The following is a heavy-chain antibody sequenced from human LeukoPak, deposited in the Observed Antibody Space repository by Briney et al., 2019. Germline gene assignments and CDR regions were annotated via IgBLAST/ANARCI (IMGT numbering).Heavy chain of an antibody. V-gene: IGHV1-3*01. CDR1: GYTFTSYS. D-gene: IGHD3-10*01. Sequence: ASVKVSCKASGYTFTSYSMHWVRQAPGQSLEWMGWINGVNGNTQFSQKVQGRVTISRDTSATTAYLELSSLRSEDTAVYFSARDLYYYGSGSYQGDYWGQGTLVTVSS. J-gene: IGHJ4*02. CDR2: INGVNGNT. CDR3: ARDLYYYGSGSYQGDY.